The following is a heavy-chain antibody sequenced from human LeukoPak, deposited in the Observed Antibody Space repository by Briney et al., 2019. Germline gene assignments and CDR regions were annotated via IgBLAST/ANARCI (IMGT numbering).Heavy chain of an antibody. CDR2: INAGNGNT. Sequence: ASVKVSCKASGYTFTSYAMHWVRQAPGQRLEWMGWINAGNGNTKYSQKFQGRVTITRDTSASTAYMELSSLRSEDTAVYYCVRGIRFYYGVENWGQGTLVTVSS. CDR3: VRGIRFYYGVEN. CDR1: GYTFTSYA. J-gene: IGHJ4*02. V-gene: IGHV1-3*01. D-gene: IGHD3-10*01.